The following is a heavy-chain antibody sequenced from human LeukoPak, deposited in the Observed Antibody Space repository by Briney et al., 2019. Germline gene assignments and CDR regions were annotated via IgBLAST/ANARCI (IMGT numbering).Heavy chain of an antibody. V-gene: IGHV3-21*01. CDR2: ISLSGRFI. CDR3: AREMLVIPAAVDY. D-gene: IGHD2-2*01. CDR1: GFNFSAFS. J-gene: IGHJ4*02. Sequence: GGSLRLSCGASGFNFSAFSMSWVRQAPGKGLEWVASISLSGRFIYYADSLKGRFTISRDNARNSVHLQVNSLRAEDTAVYYCAREMLVIPAAVDYSGQGTLVTVSS.